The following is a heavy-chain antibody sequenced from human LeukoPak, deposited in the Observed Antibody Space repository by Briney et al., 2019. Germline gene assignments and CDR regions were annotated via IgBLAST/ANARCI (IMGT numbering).Heavy chain of an antibody. CDR1: GFIFSSYE. D-gene: IGHD3-22*01. J-gene: IGHJ4*02. CDR3: ARGRRVVVRIPFDY. V-gene: IGHV3-48*03. CDR2: ISSSGSTI. Sequence: PGGSLRLSCAASGFIFSSYEMNWVRQAPGKGLEWVSYISSSGSTIYYADSVKGRFTISRDNAKNSLYLQMNSLRAEDTAVYYCARGRRVVVRIPFDYWGQGTLVTVSS.